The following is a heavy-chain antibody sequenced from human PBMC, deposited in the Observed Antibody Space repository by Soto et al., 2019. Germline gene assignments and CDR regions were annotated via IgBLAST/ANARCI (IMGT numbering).Heavy chain of an antibody. CDR3: ARGYGAAIGDSYKHGMDV. D-gene: IGHD2-2*02. CDR2: IRSRANNFAT. Sequence: PGGSLGLSCAASGFIFSGSAIHWVRQASGKGLEWVGRIRSRANNFATSSAASVKGRFTFSRDDSKNTAYLQMNTLKHEDKAVYYCARGYGAAIGDSYKHGMDVGG. J-gene: IGHJ6*02. V-gene: IGHV3-73*01. CDR1: GFIFSGSA.